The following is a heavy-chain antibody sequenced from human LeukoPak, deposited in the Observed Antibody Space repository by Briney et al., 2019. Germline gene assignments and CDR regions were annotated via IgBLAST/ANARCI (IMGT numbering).Heavy chain of an antibody. CDR2: FYSGDTT. V-gene: IGHV3-66*01. CDR1: GFTFSSTY. CDR3: ARRLLTGYYEF. J-gene: IGHJ4*02. Sequence: PGGSLRLSCAASGFTFSSTYMSWVRQAPGKGLEWVSVFYSGDTTYYANSVKGRFTISRDNSKNMLYLQMNSLRAEDTAVYYCARRLLTGYYEFWGQGTLVTVSS. D-gene: IGHD3-9*01.